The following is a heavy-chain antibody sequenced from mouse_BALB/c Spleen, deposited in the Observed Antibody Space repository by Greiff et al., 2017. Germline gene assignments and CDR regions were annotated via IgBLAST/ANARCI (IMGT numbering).Heavy chain of an antibody. CDR2: ISYSGST. CDR3: ARGGNYPFAY. Sequence: EVQLQESGPGLVKPSQSLSLTCTVTGYSITSDYAWNWIRQFPGNKLEWMGYISYSGSTSYNPSLKSRISITRDTSKNQFFLQLNSVTTEDTATYYCARGGNYPFAYWGQGTLVTVSA. CDR1: GYSITSDYA. V-gene: IGHV3-2*02. D-gene: IGHD2-1*01. J-gene: IGHJ3*01.